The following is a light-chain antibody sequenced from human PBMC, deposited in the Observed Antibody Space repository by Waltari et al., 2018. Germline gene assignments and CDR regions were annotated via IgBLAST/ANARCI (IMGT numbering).Light chain of an antibody. V-gene: IGKV1-6*02. Sequence: AIQMTQSPSSLSASVGDRVTITCRASQDIKNDLGWYQKKPDTAPKFLIHAASSLQSAVPSRCSGGGSGTNFTLTISSLQPEDFATYYCLQDYTYPLTFGGGTKVEIK. J-gene: IGKJ4*01. CDR2: AAS. CDR1: QDIKND. CDR3: LQDYTYPLT.